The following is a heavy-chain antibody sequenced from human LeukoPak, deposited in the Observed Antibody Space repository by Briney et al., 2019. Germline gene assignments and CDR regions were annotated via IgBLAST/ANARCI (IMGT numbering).Heavy chain of an antibody. Sequence: PGGSLRLSCAASGFTFSSYGTSWVRQAPGKGLEWVSAISGSGGSTYYADSVKGRFTISRDNSKNTLYLQMNSLRAEDTAVYYCAKDPYYYDSSGFAFDIWGQGTMVTVSS. J-gene: IGHJ3*02. CDR2: ISGSGGST. D-gene: IGHD3-22*01. V-gene: IGHV3-23*01. CDR3: AKDPYYYDSSGFAFDI. CDR1: GFTFSSYG.